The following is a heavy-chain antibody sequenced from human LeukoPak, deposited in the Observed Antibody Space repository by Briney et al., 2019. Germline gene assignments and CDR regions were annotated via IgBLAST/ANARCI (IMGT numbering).Heavy chain of an antibody. J-gene: IGHJ4*02. CDR3: ARTVRGY. Sequence: GGSLRLSCAASGFTFSNYWMIWVRQAPGKGLEWVANIKDDGSEKYYVDSVKGRFTISRDNAKNSLYLQMNSLRAEDTAMYYCARTVRGYWGQGTLVTVSS. CDR2: IKDDGSEK. V-gene: IGHV3-7*01. CDR1: GFTFSNYW. D-gene: IGHD6-13*01.